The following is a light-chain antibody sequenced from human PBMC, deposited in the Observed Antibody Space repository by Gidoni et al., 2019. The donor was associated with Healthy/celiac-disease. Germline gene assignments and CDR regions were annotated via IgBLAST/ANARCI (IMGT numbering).Light chain of an antibody. CDR3: MQALQTPFT. CDR2: LGS. V-gene: IGKV2-28*01. J-gene: IGKJ3*01. Sequence: DIVMTKSPLSLPVTPGEPASISCRSSQSLLHSNGYNYLDWYLQKPGQSPQLLIYLGSTRASGVPDRFSGSGSGTDFTLKIIRVEAEDVGVYYCMQALQTPFTFXPXTKVDIK. CDR1: QSLLHSNGYNY.